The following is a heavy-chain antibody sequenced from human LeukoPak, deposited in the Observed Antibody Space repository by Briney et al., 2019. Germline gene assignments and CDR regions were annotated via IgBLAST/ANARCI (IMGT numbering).Heavy chain of an antibody. D-gene: IGHD1-26*01. CDR1: GSTVSSNY. Sequence: GGSLRLSCAASGSTVSSNYMSWVRQAPGKGLEWVSVIYTDGSTNYADSVKGRFTISRDNSKNTLHLQVDSLRDEDTAVYYCARANTKWELGDYFDYWGQGSLVTVSS. CDR3: ARANTKWELGDYFDY. CDR2: IYTDGST. V-gene: IGHV3-53*01. J-gene: IGHJ4*02.